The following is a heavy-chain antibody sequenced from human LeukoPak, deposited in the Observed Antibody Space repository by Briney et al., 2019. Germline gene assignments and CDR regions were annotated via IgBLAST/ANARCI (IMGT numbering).Heavy chain of an antibody. D-gene: IGHD3-16*02. CDR1: GFTFSSYG. V-gene: IGHV3-33*01. Sequence: GGSLRLSCAASGFTFSSYGMPWVRQAPGKGLEWVAVIWYDGSNKYYADSVKGRFTISRDNSKNTPYLQMNSLRAEDTAVYYCARDGRITFGGVIAPRGYGMDVWGQGTTVTVSS. CDR2: IWYDGSNK. J-gene: IGHJ6*02. CDR3: ARDGRITFGGVIAPRGYGMDV.